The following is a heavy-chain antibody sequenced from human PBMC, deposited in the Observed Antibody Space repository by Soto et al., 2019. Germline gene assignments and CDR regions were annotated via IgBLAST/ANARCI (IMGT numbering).Heavy chain of an antibody. D-gene: IGHD2-2*01. Sequence: GASVKVSCKASGYTFTSYDINWVRQATGQGLEWMGWMNPNSGNTGYAQKFQGRVTMTRNTSISTAYMELSSLRSEDTAVYYCARGVKISWYCSSTSCPLTAIDYWGQGTLVTVSS. CDR2: MNPNSGNT. J-gene: IGHJ4*02. CDR3: ARGVKISWYCSSTSCPLTAIDY. V-gene: IGHV1-8*01. CDR1: GYTFTSYD.